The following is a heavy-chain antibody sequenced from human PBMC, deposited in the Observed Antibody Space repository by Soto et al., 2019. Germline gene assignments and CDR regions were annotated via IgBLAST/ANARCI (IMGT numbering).Heavy chain of an antibody. J-gene: IGHJ4*02. CDR3: ARGGGCTTTICYVLDS. D-gene: IGHD2-2*01. V-gene: IGHV3-66*01. CDR2: IFSGGYT. CDR1: GFTVSSNY. Sequence: GGSLRLSCAASGFTVSSNYMSWVRQAPGKGLEWVSTIFSGGYTYYADSVKGRFTISRDNSKNTLYLQMNSLRAEDTAVYYCARGGGCTTTICYVLDSWGQGTLVTVSS.